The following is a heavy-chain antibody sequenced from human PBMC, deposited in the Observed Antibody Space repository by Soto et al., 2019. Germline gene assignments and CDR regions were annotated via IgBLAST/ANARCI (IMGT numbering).Heavy chain of an antibody. D-gene: IGHD3-10*01. V-gene: IGHV1-18*01. Sequence: ASVKVSCKASGYTFTSYGISWVRQAPGQGLEWMGWISAYNGNTNYAQKLQGRVTMTTDKSTSTAYMELRSLRSEETAVYYCASSLSLRASLSGWGQGTLVTVSS. CDR3: ASSLSLRASLSG. J-gene: IGHJ4*02. CDR1: GYTFTSYG. CDR2: ISAYNGNT.